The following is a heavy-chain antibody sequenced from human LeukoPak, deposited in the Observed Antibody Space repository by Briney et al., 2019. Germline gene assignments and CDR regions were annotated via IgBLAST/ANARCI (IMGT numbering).Heavy chain of an antibody. Sequence: SETLSLTCTVSGGSISSSSYYWGWIRQPPGKGLEWIGSIYYSGSTYYNPSLKSRVTISVDTSKNQFSPKLSSVTAADTAVYYCARLEAVAGTKGAFDIWGQGTMVTVSS. J-gene: IGHJ3*02. D-gene: IGHD6-19*01. CDR2: IYYSGST. CDR3: ARLEAVAGTKGAFDI. V-gene: IGHV4-39*01. CDR1: GGSISSSSYY.